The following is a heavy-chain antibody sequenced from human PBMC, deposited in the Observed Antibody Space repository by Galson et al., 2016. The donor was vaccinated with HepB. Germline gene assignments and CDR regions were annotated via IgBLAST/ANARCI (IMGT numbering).Heavy chain of an antibody. CDR2: IFYSGST. V-gene: IGHV4-31*03. CDR3: ARTSVVPAATYDR. D-gene: IGHD2-2*01. J-gene: IGHJ5*02. CDR1: GGSISSATSY. Sequence: TLSLTCTVSGGSISSATSYWTWIRQYPGKGLEWIGYIFYSGSTYYNPSLKSRITISVDTSKNHPSLKLTSVTAADTAVYYCARTSVVPAATYDRWGQGILVTVSS.